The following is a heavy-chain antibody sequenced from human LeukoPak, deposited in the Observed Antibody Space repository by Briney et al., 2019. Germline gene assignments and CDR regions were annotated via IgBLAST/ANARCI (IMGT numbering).Heavy chain of an antibody. CDR3: ARSPDLIAVAGTFDY. J-gene: IGHJ4*02. Sequence: SETLSLTCTVSGGSISSYYWSWIRQPPGKGLEWIGYIYYSGSTNYNPSLKSRVTMSVDTSKNQFSLKLSSVTAADTAVYYCARSPDLIAVAGTFDYWGQGTLVTVSS. V-gene: IGHV4-59*01. D-gene: IGHD6-19*01. CDR1: GGSISSYY. CDR2: IYYSGST.